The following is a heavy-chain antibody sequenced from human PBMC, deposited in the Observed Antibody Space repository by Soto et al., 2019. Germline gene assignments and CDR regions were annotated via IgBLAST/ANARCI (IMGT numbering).Heavy chain of an antibody. CDR3: AKEFCDPNGCYGRWLDP. Sequence: SETLCLTCTVSGGSMSSYYWSWIRQPPGKGLEWIGNVFYSGSTIYNPSLKSRVIISVDTSKNQFSLKLSSVTAADTAVYYCAKEFCDPNGCYGRWLDPWGQGTLVTVSS. V-gene: IGHV4-59*01. D-gene: IGHD2-15*01. CDR1: GGSMSSYY. CDR2: VFYSGST. J-gene: IGHJ5*02.